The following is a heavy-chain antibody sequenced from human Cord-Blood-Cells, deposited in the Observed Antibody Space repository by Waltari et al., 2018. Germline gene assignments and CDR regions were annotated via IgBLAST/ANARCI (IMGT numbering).Heavy chain of an antibody. V-gene: IGHV6-1*01. CDR2: TYYGANGYN. CDR1: GDSVSSNSDA. Sequence: QLQLQQSGPGLVKPSQTLSLTCAISGDSVSSNSDACNWIRKSPSRGLEWLGSTYYGANGYNDYAVSVKSRITSNPDTSNTQFYLQMNSVVPEDAAVYYCARFKSGGYVDYWGQGTLVTVSS. D-gene: IGHD3-10*01. CDR3: ARFKSGGYVDY. J-gene: IGHJ4*02.